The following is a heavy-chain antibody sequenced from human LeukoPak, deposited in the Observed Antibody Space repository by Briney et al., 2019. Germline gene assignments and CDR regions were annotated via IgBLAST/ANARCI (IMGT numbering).Heavy chain of an antibody. D-gene: IGHD2-15*01. CDR3: ASGRWELQYSFDV. CDR2: ISSSGSTI. Sequence: PGGSLRLSCAASGFTFSSCEMNWVRQAPGKGLEWASYISSSGSTIYYADSVKGRFSISRDNGKNSLYLQMNSLRAEDTAVYYCASGRWELQYSFDVWGQGTMVTVSS. J-gene: IGHJ3*01. V-gene: IGHV3-48*03. CDR1: GFTFSSCE.